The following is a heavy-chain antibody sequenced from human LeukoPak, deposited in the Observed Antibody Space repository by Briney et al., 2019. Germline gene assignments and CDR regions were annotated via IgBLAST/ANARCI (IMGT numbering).Heavy chain of an antibody. V-gene: IGHV3-30*03. Sequence: PGGSLRLSCAASGFSFNNYAMYWVRQAPGKGLEWVAVISYGGSSEYYADSVRGRFTISRDNSKNTLYLQMNSLRAEDTAVYYCAREGSYDPWEYYYYYVDVWGKGTTVIVSS. J-gene: IGHJ6*03. CDR3: AREGSYDPWEYYYYYVDV. CDR1: GFSFNNYA. CDR2: ISYGGSSE. D-gene: IGHD5-18*01.